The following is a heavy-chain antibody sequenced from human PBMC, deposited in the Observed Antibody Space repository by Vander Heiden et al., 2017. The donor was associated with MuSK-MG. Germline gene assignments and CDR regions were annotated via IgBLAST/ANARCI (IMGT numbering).Heavy chain of an antibody. J-gene: IGHJ4*02. CDR1: GFTFNRTW. D-gene: IGHD3-10*01. CDR3: AALYYYVNTEPVH. CDR2: IKSKNNRETL. V-gene: IGHV3-15*01. Sequence: EVHVVDSGGRCVKPGVPLRLPCTVSGFTFNRTWPRCVRQAAGEGLEWVGRIKSKNNRETLDYAAPVKSRFRISRNDTKDPVYLQMNSLKTEDTAIYCYAALYYYVNTEPVHWGQGAMVTVSS.